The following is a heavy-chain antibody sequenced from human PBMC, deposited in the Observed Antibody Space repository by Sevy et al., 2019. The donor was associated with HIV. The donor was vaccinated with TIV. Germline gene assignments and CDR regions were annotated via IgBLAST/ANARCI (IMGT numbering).Heavy chain of an antibody. Sequence: GGSLRLSCAASGFIFSGYVMSWVRQAPGKGLEWVSTISGSGGSTYYADSVKGRLAISRDNSKNTLDLEMNRLRVEDTAVYYCAKDASSSWTGGTFQHWGQGTLVTVSS. CDR2: ISGSGGST. D-gene: IGHD6-13*01. CDR1: GFIFSGYV. V-gene: IGHV3-23*01. J-gene: IGHJ1*01. CDR3: AKDASSSWTGGTFQH.